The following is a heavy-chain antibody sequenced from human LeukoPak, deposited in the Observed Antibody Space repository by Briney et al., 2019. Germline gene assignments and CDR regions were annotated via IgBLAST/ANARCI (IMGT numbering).Heavy chain of an antibody. V-gene: IGHV4-59*01. CDR2: IYYSGST. Sequence: SETLSLTCTVSGGSISSYYWSWIRQPPGKGLEWIGFIYYSGSTNYNPSLKSRVTISVDTSKNQFSLKLSSVTAADTAVYYCARGDDSGYDEGGFDCWGQGTLVTVSS. D-gene: IGHD5-12*01. J-gene: IGHJ4*02. CDR3: ARGDDSGYDEGGFDC. CDR1: GGSISSYY.